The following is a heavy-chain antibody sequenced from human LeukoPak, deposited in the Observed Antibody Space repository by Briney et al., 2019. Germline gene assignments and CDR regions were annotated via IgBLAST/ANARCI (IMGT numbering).Heavy chain of an antibody. CDR3: ARGVIRRYYYYYMDV. CDR1: GGSFSGYY. CDR2: INHSGST. Sequence: PSETLSLTCAVYGGSFSGYYWSWLRQPPGKGLEWIGEINHSGSTNYNPSLKSRVTISVDTSKNQFSLKLSSVTAADTAVYYCARGVIRRYYYYYMDVWGKGTTVTVSS. V-gene: IGHV4-34*01. J-gene: IGHJ6*03. D-gene: IGHD2/OR15-2a*01.